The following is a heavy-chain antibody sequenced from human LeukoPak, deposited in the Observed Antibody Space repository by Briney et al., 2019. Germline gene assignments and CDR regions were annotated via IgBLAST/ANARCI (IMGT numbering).Heavy chain of an antibody. V-gene: IGHV4-34*01. CDR2: INHSGST. D-gene: IGHD3-22*01. Sequence: NPSETLSLTCAVYGGSFSGYYWSWIRQPPGKGLEWIGEINHSGSTNYNPSLKSRVTISVDTSKNQFSLKLSSVTAADTAVYYCARANYYDSSGYCYWRQGTLVTVSS. CDR1: GGSFSGYY. CDR3: ARANYYDSSGYCY. J-gene: IGHJ4*02.